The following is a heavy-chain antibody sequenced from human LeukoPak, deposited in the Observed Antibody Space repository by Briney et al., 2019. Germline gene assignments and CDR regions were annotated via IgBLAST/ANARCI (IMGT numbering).Heavy chain of an antibody. CDR2: INRSGNT. D-gene: IGHD3-10*01. CDR3: AIGDVGLLWFGEPKPFDY. Sequence: PSETLSLTCAVYGGSFSGYYWSWIRQPPGKGLEWIGKINRSGNTNYNPSLKSRVTISVDMSKNQFSLKLSSVTAADTAVYYCAIGDVGLLWFGEPKPFDYWGQGTLVTVSS. V-gene: IGHV4-34*01. CDR1: GGSFSGYY. J-gene: IGHJ4*02.